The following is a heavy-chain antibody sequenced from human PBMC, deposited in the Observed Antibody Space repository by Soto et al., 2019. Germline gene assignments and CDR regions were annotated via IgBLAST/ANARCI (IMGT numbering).Heavy chain of an antibody. D-gene: IGHD3-22*01. CDR1: GYTFTGYY. V-gene: IGHV1-2*02. Sequence: ASVKVSCKASGYTFTGYYMHWVRQAPGQGLEWMGWINPNSGGTNYAQKFQGRVTMTRDTSISTAYMELSRLRSDDTAVYYCARSGDSSGYYYTYYYYGMDVWGQVTTVTVSS. J-gene: IGHJ6*02. CDR2: INPNSGGT. CDR3: ARSGDSSGYYYTYYYYGMDV.